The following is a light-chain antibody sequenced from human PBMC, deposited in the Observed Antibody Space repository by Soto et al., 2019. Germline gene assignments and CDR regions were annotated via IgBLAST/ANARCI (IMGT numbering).Light chain of an antibody. CDR3: CSYAGSPYV. CDR1: SSDVGGYDY. V-gene: IGLV2-11*01. CDR2: DVS. Sequence: QSVLTQAGSVSGSPGQSVAISCTGTSSDVGGYDYVSWFQQHPGKAPKLMIYDVSKRPSGVPDRFSGSKSGNTASLTISGLQAEDEADYYCCSYAGSPYVFGTGTKVTVL. J-gene: IGLJ1*01.